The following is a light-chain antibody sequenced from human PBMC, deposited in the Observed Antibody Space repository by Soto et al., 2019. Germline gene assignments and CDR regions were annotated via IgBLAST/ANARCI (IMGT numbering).Light chain of an antibody. J-gene: IGLJ2*01. CDR2: GND. V-gene: IGLV1-44*01. Sequence: QSALTQPPSASGSPGQSVTISCTGTSSDVGGYNYVSWYHQLPGTAPKLLIYGNDERPSGVPDRFSGSKSGTSASLAISGLQSEDEADYYCAAWDDSLNGVLFGGGTKLTVL. CDR3: AAWDDSLNGVL. CDR1: SSDVGGYNY.